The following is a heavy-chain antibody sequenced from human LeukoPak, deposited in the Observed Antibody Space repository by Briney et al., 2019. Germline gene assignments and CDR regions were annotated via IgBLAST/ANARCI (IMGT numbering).Heavy chain of an antibody. J-gene: IGHJ6*02. V-gene: IGHV3-7*03. CDR1: GFAFTNYA. CDR2: INHNGNVN. D-gene: IGHD3-16*01. CDR3: ARGGGLDV. Sequence: GGSLRLSCAASGFAFTNYAMHWARQAPGKGLEWVASINHNGNVNYYVDSVKGRFTISRDNAKNSLYLQMSNLRAEDTAVYFCARGGGLDVWGQGATVTVSS.